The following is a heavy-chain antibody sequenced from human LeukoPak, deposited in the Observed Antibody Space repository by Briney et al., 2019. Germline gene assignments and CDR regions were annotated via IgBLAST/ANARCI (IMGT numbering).Heavy chain of an antibody. Sequence: GESLQISCKGSGYSFMSYWIGWVRPMPGKGLEWMGIIYPGDSDTRYSPSFQGQVTISADKSISTAYLQWSSLKASDTAMYYCARSKGSGSYHSRMEFDYWGQGTLVTVSS. CDR2: IYPGDSDT. CDR3: ARSKGSGSYHSRMEFDY. J-gene: IGHJ4*02. CDR1: GYSFMSYW. D-gene: IGHD1-26*01. V-gene: IGHV5-51*01.